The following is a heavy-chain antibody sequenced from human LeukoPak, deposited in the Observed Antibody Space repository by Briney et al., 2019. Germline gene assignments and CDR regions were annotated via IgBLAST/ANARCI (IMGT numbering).Heavy chain of an antibody. V-gene: IGHV3-9*01. J-gene: IGHJ4*02. Sequence: PGRSLRLSRAASGFTFDDYAMHWVRQAPGKGLEWVSGISWNSGSIGYADSVKGRFTISRDNAKNSLYLQMNSLRAEDTALYYCAKDRNYYDSSGSFDYWGQGTLVTVSS. CDR2: ISWNSGSI. CDR1: GFTFDDYA. D-gene: IGHD3-22*01. CDR3: AKDRNYYDSSGSFDY.